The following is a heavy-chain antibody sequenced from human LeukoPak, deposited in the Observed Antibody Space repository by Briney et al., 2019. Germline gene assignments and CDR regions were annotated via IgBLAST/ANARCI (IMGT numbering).Heavy chain of an antibody. CDR2: IYENGGTT. CDR3: EAYGSV. CDR1: GFTFRSHA. V-gene: IGHV3-23*01. Sequence: GGSLRLSCVGSGFTFRSHAMSWVRQAPEKGLEFVSGIYENGGTTYYADSVKGRFSISRDNSKNTLYLQMNSLRAEDTAVYYCEAYGSVWGQGTLVIVSS. D-gene: IGHD3-10*01. J-gene: IGHJ4*02.